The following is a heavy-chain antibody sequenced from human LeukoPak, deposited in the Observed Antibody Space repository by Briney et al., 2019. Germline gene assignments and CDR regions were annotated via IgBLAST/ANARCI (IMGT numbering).Heavy chain of an antibody. Sequence: GASVKVSCKVSGYTLTELSMHWVRQAPGKGLEWMGGFDPEDGETIYAQKFQGRVTMTEDTSTDTAYMELSSLRSEDTAVYYCATWLYYCDSSGPSGAFDIWGQGTMVTVSS. CDR3: ATWLYYCDSSGPSGAFDI. V-gene: IGHV1-24*01. CDR2: FDPEDGET. CDR1: GYTLTELS. D-gene: IGHD3-22*01. J-gene: IGHJ3*02.